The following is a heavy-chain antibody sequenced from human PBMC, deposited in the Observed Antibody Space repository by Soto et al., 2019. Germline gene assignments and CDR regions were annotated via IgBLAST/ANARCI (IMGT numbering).Heavy chain of an antibody. D-gene: IGHD1-26*01. CDR2: INQDGSEK. CDR1: GFTFSSYW. CDR3: ARDYPGGSYYDY. Sequence: EVQVVESGGGLVQPGGSLRLSCAASGFTFSSYWMSWVRQAPGKGLEWVTRINQDGSEKYYVDSVKGRFTISRANVNNSLYLQMNSLRAEDTAVYYCARDYPGGSYYDYWGQGTLVTVSS. V-gene: IGHV3-7*03. J-gene: IGHJ4*02.